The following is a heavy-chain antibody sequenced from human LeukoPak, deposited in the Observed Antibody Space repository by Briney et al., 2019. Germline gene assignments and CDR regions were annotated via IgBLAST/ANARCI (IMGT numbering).Heavy chain of an antibody. D-gene: IGHD3-16*01. CDR1: GFTFSSYA. J-gene: IGHJ6*03. CDR3: ARGQRFSSVYYYYYMDV. Sequence: GGSLRLSCAASGFTFSSYAMHWVRQAPGKGLEWVAVISYDGSNKYYADSVKGRFTLSRDNSKNTLYLQMSSLRAEHTAVHHCARGQRFSSVYYYYYMDVWGKGTTVTVSS. V-gene: IGHV3-30*04. CDR2: ISYDGSNK.